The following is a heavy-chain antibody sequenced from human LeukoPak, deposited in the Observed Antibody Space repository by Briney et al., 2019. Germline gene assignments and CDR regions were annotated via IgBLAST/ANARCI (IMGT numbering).Heavy chain of an antibody. V-gene: IGHV1-18*01. D-gene: IGHD3-3*01. CDR1: GYTFTSYG. CDR2: ISAYNGNT. Sequence: GASVKVSCKASGYTFTSYGISWVRQAPGQGLEWMGWISAYNGNTNYAQKLQGRVTMTTDTSTSTAYMELRSLRSDDTAVYYCARVLRYYDFWSGYLTESDYWGQGTLVTVSP. J-gene: IGHJ4*02. CDR3: ARVLRYYDFWSGYLTESDY.